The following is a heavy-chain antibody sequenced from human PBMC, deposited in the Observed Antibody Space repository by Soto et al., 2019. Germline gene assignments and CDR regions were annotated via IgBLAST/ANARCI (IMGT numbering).Heavy chain of an antibody. CDR1: GFSLRTSGVG. D-gene: IGHD6-19*01. V-gene: IGHV2-5*01. J-gene: IGHJ5*02. Sequence: QITLKESGPTLVKPTQTLTLTCIFSGFSLRTSGVGVGWIRQPPGKALEWLGFIYWNDDKRYSPSLKSRLTITKDTSKNQVLLTMTNMVPLDTATYYCAKSGSSGWYGRFDPWGQGTLVTVSS. CDR2: IYWNDDK. CDR3: AKSGSSGWYGRFDP.